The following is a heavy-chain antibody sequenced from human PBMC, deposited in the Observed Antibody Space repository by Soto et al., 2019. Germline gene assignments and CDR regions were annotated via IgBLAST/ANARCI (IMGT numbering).Heavy chain of an antibody. D-gene: IGHD1-26*01. CDR1: GFTFSTFW. CDR3: ARSKVDVGATFFDY. V-gene: IGHV3-7*03. Sequence: PGGSLRLSCAASGFTFSTFWMNWVRQAPGKGLEWVANIKQDGSEKYYVDSVKGRFSISRDNAKDSLYLQMNSLRSEDTAVYYCARSKVDVGATFFDYWGQGTLVTVSS. J-gene: IGHJ4*02. CDR2: IKQDGSEK.